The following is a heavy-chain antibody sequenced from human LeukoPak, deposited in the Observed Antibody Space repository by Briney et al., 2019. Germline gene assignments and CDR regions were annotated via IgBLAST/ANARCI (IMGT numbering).Heavy chain of an antibody. D-gene: IGHD6-19*01. V-gene: IGHV1-3*01. CDR3: ARGYSSGWYQAY. CDR1: GGTFSSYA. J-gene: IGHJ4*02. Sequence: ASVKVSCKASGGTFSSYAISWVRQAPGQRLEWMGWINAGNGNTKYSQKFQGRVTITRDTSASTAYMELSSLRSEDTAVYYCARGYSSGWYQAYWGQGTLVTVSS. CDR2: INAGNGNT.